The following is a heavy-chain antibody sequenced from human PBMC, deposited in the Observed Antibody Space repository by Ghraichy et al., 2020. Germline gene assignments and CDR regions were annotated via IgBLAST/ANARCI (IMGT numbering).Heavy chain of an antibody. D-gene: IGHD4-11*01. J-gene: IGHJ3*02. V-gene: IGHV4-39*01. CDR1: GGSIRTSSYY. CDR3: GGYSNYLDAFDI. Sequence: TLSLTCTVSGGSIRTSSYYWGWIRQPPGKGLEWIRSIYFSGSTYYNPSLKSRVSMSVDTSKNQFSLKLSSVTAADTAVFYCGGYSNYLDAFDIWGQGTMVTVSS. CDR2: IYFSGST.